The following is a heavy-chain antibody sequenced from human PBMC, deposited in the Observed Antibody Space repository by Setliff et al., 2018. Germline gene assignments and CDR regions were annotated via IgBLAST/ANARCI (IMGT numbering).Heavy chain of an antibody. CDR2: VYYSGST. CDR3: ARTSSGRYFDL. Sequence: PSETLSLTCTVSGGSISSGGYYWSWIRQHPGKGLEWIANVYYSGSTYYSPSLKSRVTMSVDTSKNQFSLNLYSVTAADTAVYYCARTSSGRYFDLWGKGTTVTVSS. CDR1: GGSISSGGYY. J-gene: IGHJ6*04. D-gene: IGHD3-9*01. V-gene: IGHV4-39*07.